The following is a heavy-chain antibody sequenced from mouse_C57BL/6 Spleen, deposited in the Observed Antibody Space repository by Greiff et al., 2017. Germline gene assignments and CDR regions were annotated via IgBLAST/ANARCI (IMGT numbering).Heavy chain of an antibody. CDR3: ARDGYRYYAMDY. J-gene: IGHJ4*01. Sequence: EVHLVESGGGLVKPGGSLKLSCAASGFTFSDYGMHWVRQAPEKGLEWVAYISRGSSTIYYAGTVKGRFTISRDNAKNTMFLQMTSLRSEDTAMYYCARDGYRYYAMDYWGQGTSVTVSS. CDR1: GFTFSDYG. V-gene: IGHV5-17*01. D-gene: IGHD2-3*01. CDR2: ISRGSSTI.